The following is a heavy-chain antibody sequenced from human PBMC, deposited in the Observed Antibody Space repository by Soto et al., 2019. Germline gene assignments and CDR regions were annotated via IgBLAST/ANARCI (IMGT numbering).Heavy chain of an antibody. CDR1: GFTFSTYG. D-gene: IGHD4-17*01. V-gene: IGHV3-23*01. Sequence: DVVLLESGGALVQPGGSLRLSCAASGFTFSTYGMNWVRQAPGRGLEWVSSINSGGNSTNYADSVKGRFTISRDDSKSTLYVQMDSLRADDTAVYYCAKDGSATVITSSFYWGQGTLVTVSS. CDR2: INSGGNST. CDR3: AKDGSATVITSSFY. J-gene: IGHJ4*02.